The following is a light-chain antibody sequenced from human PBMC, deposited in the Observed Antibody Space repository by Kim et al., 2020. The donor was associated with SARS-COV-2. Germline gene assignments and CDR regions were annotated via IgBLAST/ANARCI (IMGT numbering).Light chain of an antibody. J-gene: IGLJ2*01. CDR2: SNN. Sequence: QSVLTQPPSASGTPGQRVTISCSGSSSNIGSNTVNWYQQLPGTAPKLLIYSNNQRPSGVPDRFSGSKSGTSASLAISGLQYEDEADYYCAAWDDSLNGRLFGGGTQLTVL. V-gene: IGLV1-44*01. CDR3: AAWDDSLNGRL. CDR1: SSNIGSNT.